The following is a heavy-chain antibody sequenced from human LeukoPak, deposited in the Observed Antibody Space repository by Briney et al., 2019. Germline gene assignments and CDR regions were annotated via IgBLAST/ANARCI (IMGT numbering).Heavy chain of an antibody. J-gene: IGHJ4*02. CDR2: ISSGSNTI. D-gene: IGHD4-17*01. CDR3: ARDRDYGAGSDY. V-gene: IGHV3-11*01. CDR1: GFTFSDYY. Sequence: GGSLRLSCAASGFTFSDYYMIWIRQAPGKGLEWVSYISSGSNTIYYADSVKGRFTISRDNAKNSLYLQMNSLRAEDTAVYYCARDRDYGAGSDYWGQGTLVTVSS.